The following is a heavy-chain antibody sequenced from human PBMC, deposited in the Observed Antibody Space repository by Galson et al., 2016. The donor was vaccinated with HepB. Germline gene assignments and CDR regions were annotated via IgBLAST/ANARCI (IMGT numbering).Heavy chain of an antibody. CDR1: GFTSSNYG. Sequence: SLRLSCAASGFTSSNYGMHWVRQAPGKGLEWVAVIRYDGSKKYYADSVKGRFTISRDNSNNTLYLQMNSLRPEDTAVYYCARDMPSASGYYGPPFDYWGQGTLVTVSS. D-gene: IGHD5-12*01. J-gene: IGHJ4*02. V-gene: IGHV3-33*01. CDR3: ARDMPSASGYYGPPFDY. CDR2: IRYDGSKK.